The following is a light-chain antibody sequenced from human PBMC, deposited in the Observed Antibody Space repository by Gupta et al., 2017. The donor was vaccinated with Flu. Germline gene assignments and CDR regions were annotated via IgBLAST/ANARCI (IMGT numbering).Light chain of an antibody. CDR1: QSVSSDY. J-gene: IGKJ1*01. CDR2: GAS. Sequence: EIVCTQSPSTLSLSPGERATLSCRASQSVSSDYIGWYQQKPGQAPRLLMYGASSRATGIPDRFSGSGSGTDFTLTISRLEPADFAVYYCQHFGNSLWTFGQGTKVEIK. V-gene: IGKV3-20*01. CDR3: QHFGNSLWT.